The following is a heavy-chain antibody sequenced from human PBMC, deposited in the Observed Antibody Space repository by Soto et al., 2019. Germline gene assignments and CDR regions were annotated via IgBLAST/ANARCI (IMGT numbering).Heavy chain of an antibody. J-gene: IGHJ4*02. CDR2: TNTYTGDT. CDR1: GYTFSSYG. CDR3: ARFNAHCSGGTCYSDY. D-gene: IGHD2-15*01. V-gene: IGHV1-18*01. Sequence: QVYLVQSGAEVKKPRASVKLSCKATGYTFSSYGISWVRQAPGQGLEWMGWTNTYTGDTIYAQKFQGRVSMTTDVLTTTSYMELRSLKSDDTAVYFCARFNAHCSGGTCYSDYWGQGTLVTVSS.